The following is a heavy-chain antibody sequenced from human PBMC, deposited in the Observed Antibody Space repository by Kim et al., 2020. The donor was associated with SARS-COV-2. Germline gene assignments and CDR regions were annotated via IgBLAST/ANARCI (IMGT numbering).Heavy chain of an antibody. Sequence: SNPSLTSRVTISVNTSKNQFSLKLSSVAAGDTAVYYCARLTGTTSDWFDPWGQGTLVTVSS. D-gene: IGHD1-7*01. V-gene: IGHV4-31*02. J-gene: IGHJ5*02. CDR3: ARLTGTTSDWFDP.